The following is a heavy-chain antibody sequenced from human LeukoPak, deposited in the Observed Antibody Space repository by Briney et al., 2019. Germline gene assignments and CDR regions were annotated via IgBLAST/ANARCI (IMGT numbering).Heavy chain of an antibody. CDR2: ISAYNGNT. CDR3: AARGSQGDYYYMDV. J-gene: IGHJ6*03. CDR1: GYTFTSYG. V-gene: IGHV1-18*01. Sequence: ASVKVSCKASGYTFTSYGISWVRQAPGQGLEWMGWISAYNGNTNYAQKFQGRVTITADESTSTAYMELSSLRSEDTAVYYCAARGSQGDYYYMDVWGKGTTVTVSS. D-gene: IGHD2-15*01.